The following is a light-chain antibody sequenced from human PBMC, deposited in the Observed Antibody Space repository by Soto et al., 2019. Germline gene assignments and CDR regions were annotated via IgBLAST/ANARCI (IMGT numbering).Light chain of an antibody. J-gene: IGLJ1*01. Sequence: QCVLTQPPSASGTPGQGVTISCSGSSSNIGSNYVYWYQQLPGTAPKLLIYRNNQRPSGVPDRFSGSKSGTSASLAISGLRSEDEADYYCAAWDDSLSGPVYVFGTGTKVTVL. CDR1: SSNIGSNY. V-gene: IGLV1-47*01. CDR2: RNN. CDR3: AAWDDSLSGPVYV.